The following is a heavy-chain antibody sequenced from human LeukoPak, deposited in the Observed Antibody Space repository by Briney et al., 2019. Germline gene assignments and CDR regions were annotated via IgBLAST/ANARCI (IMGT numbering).Heavy chain of an antibody. D-gene: IGHD2-21*01. Sequence: XKGLXWVXSISSSSSYIYYADSVKGRFTISRDNAKNSLYLQMNSLRAEDTAVYYCARAYCGGDCSSDDAFDIWGQGTMVTVSS. CDR2: ISSSSSYI. CDR3: ARAYCGGDCSSDDAFDI. J-gene: IGHJ3*02. V-gene: IGHV3-21*01.